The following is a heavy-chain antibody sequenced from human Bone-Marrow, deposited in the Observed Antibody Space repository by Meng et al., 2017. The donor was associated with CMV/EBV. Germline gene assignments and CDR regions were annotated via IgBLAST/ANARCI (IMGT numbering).Heavy chain of an antibody. V-gene: IGHV3-30-3*01. CDR3: ARAPVVPAADTYYYYGMDV. CDR1: GFTFNSYA. CDR2: ISYDGSKK. D-gene: IGHD2-2*01. Sequence: GGSLRLSCAASGFTFNSYAMHWVRQAPGKGLEWVALISYDGSKKYYADSVKGRFTISRDNSKNTLYLQMNSLRAEDTAVYYCARAPVVPAADTYYYYGMDVWGQGTTVTVSS. J-gene: IGHJ6*02.